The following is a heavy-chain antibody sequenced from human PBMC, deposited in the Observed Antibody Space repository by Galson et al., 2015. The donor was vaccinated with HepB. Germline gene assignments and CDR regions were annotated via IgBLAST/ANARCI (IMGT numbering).Heavy chain of an antibody. CDR1: GDSVSSNSAA. Sequence: CAISGDSVSSNSAAWHWIRQSPSRGLEWLGRTYYRSKWYNDYAVTVKSRITINPDASENQFSLQLNSVTPEDTAVYYCARGTAAWGSSSWSPTFYYYYGMDVWGQGTTVTVSS. V-gene: IGHV6-1*01. CDR2: TYYRSKWYN. CDR3: ARGTAAWGSSSWSPTFYYYYGMDV. J-gene: IGHJ6*02. D-gene: IGHD6-13*01.